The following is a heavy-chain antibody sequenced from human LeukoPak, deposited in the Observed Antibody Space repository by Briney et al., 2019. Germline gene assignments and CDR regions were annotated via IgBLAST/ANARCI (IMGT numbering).Heavy chain of an antibody. V-gene: IGHV4-59*01. CDR1: GGSISSYY. Sequence: SETLSLTCTVSGGSISSYYWSWIRQPPGKGLEWIGSVYYSGSTNYNPSLKSRVTISVDTSKNQFSLKLSSVTAADTAVYYCARAMTDGDYYYMDVWGKGTTVTVSS. J-gene: IGHJ6*03. CDR3: ARAMTDGDYYYMDV. D-gene: IGHD3-22*01. CDR2: VYYSGST.